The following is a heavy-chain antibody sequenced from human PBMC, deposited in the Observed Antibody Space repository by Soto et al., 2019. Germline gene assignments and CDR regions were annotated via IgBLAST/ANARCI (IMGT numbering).Heavy chain of an antibody. D-gene: IGHD6-19*01. J-gene: IGHJ4*02. CDR3: ARERIAVAGYYFDY. V-gene: IGHV1-18*01. Sequence: ASVKVSCKASGYAFTSYGISWVRQAPGQGLEWMGWISAYNGNTNYAQKLQGRVTMTTDTSTSTAYMELRSLRSDDTAVYYCARERIAVAGYYFDYWGQGTLVTVSS. CDR2: ISAYNGNT. CDR1: GYAFTSYG.